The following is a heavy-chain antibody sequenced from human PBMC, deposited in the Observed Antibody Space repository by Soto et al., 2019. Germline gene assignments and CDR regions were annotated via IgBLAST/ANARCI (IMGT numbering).Heavy chain of an antibody. CDR2: ISYDGSNK. V-gene: IGHV3-30-3*01. J-gene: IGHJ6*02. D-gene: IGHD6-6*01. Sequence: GGSLRLSCAASGFTFSSYAMHWVRQAPGKGLEWVAVISYDGSNKYYADSVKSRFTISRDNSKNTLYLQMNSLRAEDTAVYYCARVSYSSSSSSLSRYYGMDVWAQGTTVTVSS. CDR3: ARVSYSSSSSSLSRYYGMDV. CDR1: GFTFSSYA.